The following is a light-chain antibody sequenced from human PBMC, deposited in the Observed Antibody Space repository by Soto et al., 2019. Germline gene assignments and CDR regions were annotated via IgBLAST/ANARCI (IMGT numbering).Light chain of an antibody. V-gene: IGLV2-14*01. CDR1: SSDVGGYNY. CDR3: SSYTSSSTRHV. Sequence: QSALTQPASVSGSPGQSITISCTGTSSDVGGYNYVSWYQQHPGKAPKLMIYEVSNRPSGVSNRFSGSKSGNTASLTISGLQAEDEDDYYCSSYTSSSTRHVLGTGTKLTVL. CDR2: EVS. J-gene: IGLJ1*01.